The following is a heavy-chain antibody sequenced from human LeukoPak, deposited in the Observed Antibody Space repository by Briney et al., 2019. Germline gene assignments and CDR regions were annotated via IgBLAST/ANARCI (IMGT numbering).Heavy chain of an antibody. Sequence: GGSLRLSCAASGFTFSDYYMSWIRQAPGKGLEWVSYISSSGSTIYYADSVKGRFTISRDNAKNSLYLQMNSLRAEDTAVYYCARGSSSGFPNWFDPWGQGTLVTVSP. CDR1: GFTFSDYY. D-gene: IGHD6-19*01. CDR3: ARGSSSGFPNWFDP. CDR2: ISSSGSTI. J-gene: IGHJ5*02. V-gene: IGHV3-11*04.